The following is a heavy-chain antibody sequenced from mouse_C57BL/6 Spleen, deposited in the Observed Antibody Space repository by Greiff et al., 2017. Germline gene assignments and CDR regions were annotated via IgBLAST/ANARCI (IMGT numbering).Heavy chain of an antibody. CDR1: GFNIKDDY. CDR2: IDPENGDT. CDR3: TSPMRLGPFAY. Sequence: VQLQQSGAELVRPGASVKLSCTASGFNIKDDYMHWVKQRPEQGLEWIGWIDPENGDTEYASKFQGKATITADTSSNTAYLQLSSLTSEDTAVYYCTSPMRLGPFAYWGQGTLVTVSA. V-gene: IGHV14-4*01. J-gene: IGHJ3*01. D-gene: IGHD4-1*01.